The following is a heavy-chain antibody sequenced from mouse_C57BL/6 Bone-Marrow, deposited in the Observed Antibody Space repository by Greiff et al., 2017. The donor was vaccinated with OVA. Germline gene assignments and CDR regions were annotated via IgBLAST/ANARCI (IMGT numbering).Heavy chain of an antibody. Sequence: VKLMESGAELARPGASVKLSCKASGYTFTSYGISWVKQRTGQGLEWIGEIYPRSGNTYYNEKFKGKATLTADKSSSTAYMELRSLTSEDSAVYFCARRGTAQATFAMDYWGQGTSVTVSS. D-gene: IGHD3-2*02. J-gene: IGHJ4*01. CDR2: IYPRSGNT. V-gene: IGHV1-81*01. CDR3: ARRGTAQATFAMDY. CDR1: GYTFTSYG.